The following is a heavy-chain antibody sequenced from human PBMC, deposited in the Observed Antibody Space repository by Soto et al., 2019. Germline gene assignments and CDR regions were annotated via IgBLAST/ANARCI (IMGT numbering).Heavy chain of an antibody. CDR3: AKDLGYRGYYFDY. CDR2: ISGSGGST. Sequence: EVQLLESGGGLVQPGGSLRLSCAASGFTFSSYAMSWVRQAPGKGLEWVSAISGSGGSTYYADSVKGRFNISRDNSKNKLYLQMNSLRAEDTAVYDCAKDLGYRGYYFDYWGQGTLVTVSS. J-gene: IGHJ4*02. D-gene: IGHD5-12*01. V-gene: IGHV3-23*01. CDR1: GFTFSSYA.